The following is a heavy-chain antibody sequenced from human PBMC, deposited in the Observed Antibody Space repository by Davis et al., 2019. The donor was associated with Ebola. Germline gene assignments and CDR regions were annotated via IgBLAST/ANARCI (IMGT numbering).Heavy chain of an antibody. CDR2: IYYSGST. Sequence: SETLSLTCSVSGASISSYYWSWIRQPPGKGLEWIGYIYYSGSTNYNPSLKSRVTISVDTSKSQLSLKLSSVTAADTAMYYCARDLYDSSGYMTYFDSWGQGTLVTVSS. V-gene: IGHV4-59*12. CDR3: ARDLYDSSGYMTYFDS. D-gene: IGHD3-22*01. J-gene: IGHJ4*02. CDR1: GASISSYY.